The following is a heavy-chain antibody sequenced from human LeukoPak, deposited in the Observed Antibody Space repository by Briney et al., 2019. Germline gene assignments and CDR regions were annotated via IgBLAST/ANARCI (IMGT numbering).Heavy chain of an antibody. CDR3: AKAGETNLYYYDSSGYYIDY. CDR1: GFTVSSNE. Sequence: GGSLRLSCAASGFTVSSNEMSWVRQAPGKGLEWVSAISGSGGSTYYADSVKGRFTISRDNSKNTLYLQMNSLRAEDTAVYYCAKAGETNLYYYDSSGYYIDYWGQGTLVTVSS. J-gene: IGHJ4*02. D-gene: IGHD3-22*01. V-gene: IGHV3-23*01. CDR2: ISGSGGST.